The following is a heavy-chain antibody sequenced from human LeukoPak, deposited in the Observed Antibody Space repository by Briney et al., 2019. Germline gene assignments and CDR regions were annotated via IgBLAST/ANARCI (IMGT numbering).Heavy chain of an antibody. J-gene: IGHJ4*02. CDR3: AKDLGAIGGYFDY. CDR2: ISYDGSNK. CDR1: GFTFDDYA. V-gene: IGHV3-30*18. Sequence: GGSLRLSCAASGFTFDDYAMHWVRQAPGKGLEWVAVISYDGSNKYYADSVKGRFTISRDNSKNTLYLQMNSLRAEDTAVYYCAKDLGAIGGYFDYWGQGTLVTVSS. D-gene: IGHD3-16*02.